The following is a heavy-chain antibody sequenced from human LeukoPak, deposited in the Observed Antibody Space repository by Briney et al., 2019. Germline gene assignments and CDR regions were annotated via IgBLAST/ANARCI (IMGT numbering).Heavy chain of an antibody. V-gene: IGHV3-33*06. CDR2: IWHDGSND. Sequence: GGSLRLSCAASGFIFSSYGMHWVRQAPGKGLEWVARIWHDGSNDDYADSVKGRFTISRDNSKNTVYLQMNSLRAEDTAIYYCAKVTGDYYDTSGAFDYWGQGTLVTVSS. D-gene: IGHD3-22*01. J-gene: IGHJ4*02. CDR1: GFIFSSYG. CDR3: AKVTGDYYDTSGAFDY.